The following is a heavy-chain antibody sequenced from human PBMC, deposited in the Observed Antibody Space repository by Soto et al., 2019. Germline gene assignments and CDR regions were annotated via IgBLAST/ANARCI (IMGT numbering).Heavy chain of an antibody. Sequence: ITLKESGPTLVKPTQTLTLTCTFSGFSLNTGGVGVGWVRQPRGKAMEWLALIYWDDDERYRPSLRSRLNITKDPFYTQVVLTMPNMDPEATATYYCVRNWRYYGGDYYYGMDAWGQGTTVTVSS. CDR2: IYWDDDE. CDR1: GFSLNTGGVG. D-gene: IGHD3-10*01. J-gene: IGHJ6*02. CDR3: VRNWRYYGGDYYYGMDA. V-gene: IGHV2-5*02.